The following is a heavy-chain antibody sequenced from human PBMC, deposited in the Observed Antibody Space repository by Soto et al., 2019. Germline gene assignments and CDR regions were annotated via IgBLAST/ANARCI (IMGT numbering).Heavy chain of an antibody. Sequence: PSETLSLTCAVYGGSFSGYYWSWIRQPPGEGLEWIGEINHSGSTNYNPSLKSRVTISVDTSKNQFSLKLSSVTAADTAVYYCARGRPGHGYSGYDFDYWGQGTLVTVSS. CDR2: INHSGST. J-gene: IGHJ4*02. V-gene: IGHV4-34*01. D-gene: IGHD5-12*01. CDR3: ARGRPGHGYSGYDFDY. CDR1: GGSFSGYY.